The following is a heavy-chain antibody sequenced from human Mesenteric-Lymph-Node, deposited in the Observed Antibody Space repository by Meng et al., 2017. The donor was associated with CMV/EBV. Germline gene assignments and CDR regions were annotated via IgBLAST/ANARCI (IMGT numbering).Heavy chain of an antibody. V-gene: IGHV1-68*01. D-gene: IGHD3-22*01. CDR1: GYTFTCCS. CDR3: ARSPITMIALDWFDP. J-gene: IGHJ5*02. Sequence: ASVKVSCKASGYTFTCCSLHWLQQAPGQGLERMRWITLYNGNTNYAKKFQGRVTITRDMSLRTAYIELSSLRSEDTAVYYCARSPITMIALDWFDPWGQGTLVTVSS. CDR2: ITLYNGNT.